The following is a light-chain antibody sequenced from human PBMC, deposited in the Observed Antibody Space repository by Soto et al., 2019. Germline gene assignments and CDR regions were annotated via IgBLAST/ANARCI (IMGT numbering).Light chain of an antibody. CDR2: AAS. J-gene: IGKJ1*01. V-gene: IGKV1-8*01. Sequence: AIGITQSPSSFSASTGDRVTITCRASQGISSYLAWYQQKPGKAPKLLIYAASTLQSGVPSRFRGSGSGTDFTLTISCLQSEDFSTYYCQQYYSYSVTFGQGTKVDIK. CDR3: QQYYSYSVT. CDR1: QGISSY.